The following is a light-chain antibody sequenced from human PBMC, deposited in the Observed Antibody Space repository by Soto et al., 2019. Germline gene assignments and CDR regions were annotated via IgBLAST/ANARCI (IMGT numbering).Light chain of an antibody. CDR3: VSFAGGTYV. J-gene: IGLJ1*01. Sequence: QSVLAQPPCASLSPGQSVTISCTGTSSDVGGYIFVSWYQQHPGKVPKLIIYDVNKRPSGVPDRFSGSKYGNTASLTVSGLQAEDEGDYYCVSFAGGTYVFGTGTKVTVL. V-gene: IGLV2-8*01. CDR2: DVN. CDR1: SSDVGGYIF.